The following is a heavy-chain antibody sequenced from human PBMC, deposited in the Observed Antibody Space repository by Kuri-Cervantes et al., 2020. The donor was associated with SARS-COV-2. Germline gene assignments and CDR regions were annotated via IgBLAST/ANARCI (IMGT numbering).Heavy chain of an antibody. V-gene: IGHV3-11*04. CDR1: GFIFSDYY. CDR2: IGPGGTTK. Sequence: GESLKISCTASGFIFSDYYMTWIRQAPGKGLEWVSNIGPGGTTKYYADSVKGRFTISRDNAKNSLYLQMGSLRAEDTAVYYCARDLRLGKSLDYWGQGTLVTVSS. D-gene: IGHD7-27*01. J-gene: IGHJ4*02. CDR3: ARDLRLGKSLDY.